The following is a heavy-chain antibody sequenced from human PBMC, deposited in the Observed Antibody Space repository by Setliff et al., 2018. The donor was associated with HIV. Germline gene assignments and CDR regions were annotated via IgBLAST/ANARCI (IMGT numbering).Heavy chain of an antibody. D-gene: IGHD6-13*01. V-gene: IGHV4-39*01. CDR3: ARGDHRIIAAAGSGWFDP. Sequence: KASETLFLTCSVSGGSISTRSPYYWGWIRQPPGKGLEWIGSISYSGTTYYNPSLKSRVTISVDTSNNQFFLKLTSVTAADTAAYYCARGDHRIIAAAGSGWFDPWGQGTLVTVSS. CDR2: ISYSGTT. J-gene: IGHJ5*02. CDR1: GGSISTRSPYY.